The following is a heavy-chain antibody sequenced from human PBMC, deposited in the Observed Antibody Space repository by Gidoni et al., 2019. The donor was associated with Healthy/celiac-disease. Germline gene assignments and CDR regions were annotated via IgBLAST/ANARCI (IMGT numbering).Heavy chain of an antibody. CDR3: ARGGIAAAGTVHYYYYYGMDV. J-gene: IGHJ6*02. CDR1: GYTVTSDA. D-gene: IGHD6-13*01. V-gene: IGHV1-3*01. CDR2: INAGNVNP. Sequence: QVQLVQSGAEVKKPGAAVKVSCKDSGYTVTSDAMHGVRQAPGQSPEWMGWINAGNVNPQYSQKFQGRVTITSDTSASTAYMELSSLRSEDTAVYYCARGGIAAAGTVHYYYYYGMDVWGQGTTVTVSS.